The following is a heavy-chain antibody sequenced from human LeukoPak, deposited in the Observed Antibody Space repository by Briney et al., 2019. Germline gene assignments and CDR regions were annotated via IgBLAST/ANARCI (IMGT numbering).Heavy chain of an antibody. Sequence: GRSLRLSCVASGITFNIYGMHWVRQAPGKGLERVAVISHDGKHQYFGDSVKGRFTISRDDSTKTVYLQMNNLGPEDTAMYYCAKEHSGWDYFDYWGQGTLVTVSS. D-gene: IGHD5-12*01. CDR3: AKEHSGWDYFDY. CDR1: GITFNIYG. J-gene: IGHJ4*02. V-gene: IGHV3-30*18. CDR2: ISHDGKHQ.